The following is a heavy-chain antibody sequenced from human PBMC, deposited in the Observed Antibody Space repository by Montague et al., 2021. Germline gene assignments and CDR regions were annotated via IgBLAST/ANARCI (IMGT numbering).Heavy chain of an antibody. CDR1: GEPMRDYY. Sequence: SETLSLTCNVSGEPMRDYYWSWIRQSPGKGLERIGYIFGTGDTTYNPSLSRRVTISIDTSKNQFFLALTSVTAADTAVYYCVRRDNMGGAFLDHWGQGRLVTVSS. D-gene: IGHD2-21*01. V-gene: IGHV4-4*08. J-gene: IGHJ4*02. CDR2: IFGTGDT. CDR3: VRRDNMGGAFLDH.